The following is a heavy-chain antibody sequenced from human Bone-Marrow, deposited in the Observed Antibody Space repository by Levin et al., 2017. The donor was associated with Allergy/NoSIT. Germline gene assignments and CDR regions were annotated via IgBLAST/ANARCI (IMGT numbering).Heavy chain of an antibody. J-gene: IGHJ3*01. Sequence: GESLKISCAASGFTFSTYSMNWVRQAPGKGLEWVSYIADRSHNIYYADSVKGRFTISRDNARNSLYLQMNSLRAEDTAVYYCARDFEWAFDVWGQGTMVTVSS. CDR1: GFTFSTYS. CDR2: IADRSHNI. CDR3: ARDFEWAFDV. V-gene: IGHV3-48*01. D-gene: IGHD3-3*01.